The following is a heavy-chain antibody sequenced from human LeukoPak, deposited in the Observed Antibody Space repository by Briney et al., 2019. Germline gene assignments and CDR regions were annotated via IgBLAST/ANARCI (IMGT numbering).Heavy chain of an antibody. J-gene: IGHJ4*02. CDR3: ARISPYCGGDCFDY. CDR2: IIPIFGTA. CDR1: GGTFSSYA. D-gene: IGHD2-21*01. Sequence: GASVKVSCKASGGTFSSYAISWVRQAPGQGLEWMGRIIPIFGTANYAQKFQGRVTITTDESTSTAYMELSSLRSEDTAVYYCARISPYCGGDCFDYWGQGTLVTVSS. V-gene: IGHV1-69*05.